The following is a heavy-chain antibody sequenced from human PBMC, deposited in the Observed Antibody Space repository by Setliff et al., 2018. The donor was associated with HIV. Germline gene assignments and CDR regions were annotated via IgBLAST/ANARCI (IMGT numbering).Heavy chain of an antibody. V-gene: IGHV1-18*01. CDR1: GYTFTNYG. J-gene: IGHJ6*03. Sequence: ASVKVSCKAFGYTFTNYGISWVRQAPGQGLEWIGWISAYNGNTNYAQKLQDRVTMTTDTTSTTAYMELRSLRSDDTAVYFCARMRFCRGGSCLPGSLYYYYMDVWGKGTTVTVSS. D-gene: IGHD2-15*01. CDR2: ISAYNGNT. CDR3: ARMRFCRGGSCLPGSLYYYYMDV.